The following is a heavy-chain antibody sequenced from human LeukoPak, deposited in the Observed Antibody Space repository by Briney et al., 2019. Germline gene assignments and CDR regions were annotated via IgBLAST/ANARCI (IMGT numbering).Heavy chain of an antibody. CDR3: AKDNRITIFGVVDTLFDY. V-gene: IGHV3-23*01. D-gene: IGHD3-3*01. CDR2: ISGSGGST. CDR1: GFTFSGYA. J-gene: IGHJ4*02. Sequence: GGSLRLSCAASGFTFSGYAMSWVRQAPGKGLEWVSAISGSGGSTYYADSVKGRFTISRDNSKNTLYLQMNSLRAEDTAVYYCAKDNRITIFGVVDTLFDYWGQGTLVTVSS.